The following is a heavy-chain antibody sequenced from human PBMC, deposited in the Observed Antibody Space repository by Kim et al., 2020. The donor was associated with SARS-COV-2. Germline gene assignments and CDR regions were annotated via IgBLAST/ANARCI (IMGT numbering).Heavy chain of an antibody. J-gene: IGHJ4*02. CDR2: IIPIFGTA. D-gene: IGHD3-10*01. CDR3: ARGYDYYGWGSPYVFDD. V-gene: IGHV1-69*13. CDR1: GGTFSSYA. Sequence: SVKVSCKASGGTFSSYAISWVRQAPGQGLEWMGGIIPIFGTANYAQKFQGRVTITADESTSTAYMELNSLRSEDTDVYYCARGYDYYGWGSPYVFDDWGQGTLVTVSS.